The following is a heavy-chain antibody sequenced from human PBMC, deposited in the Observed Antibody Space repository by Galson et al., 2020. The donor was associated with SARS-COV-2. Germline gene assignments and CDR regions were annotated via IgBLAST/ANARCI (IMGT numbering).Heavy chain of an antibody. CDR1: GFTFSSYG. CDR2: ISYDGSNK. D-gene: IGHD3-22*01. Sequence: GESLKISCAASGFTFSSYGMHWVRQAPGKGLEWVAVISYDGSNKYYADSVKGRFTISRDNSKNTLYLQMNSLRAEDTAVYYCARDDSMRRDAFDIWGQGTMVTVSS. V-gene: IGHV3-30*03. CDR3: ARDDSMRRDAFDI. J-gene: IGHJ3*02.